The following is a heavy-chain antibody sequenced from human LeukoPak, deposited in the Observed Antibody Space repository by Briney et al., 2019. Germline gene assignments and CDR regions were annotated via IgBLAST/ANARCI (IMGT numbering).Heavy chain of an antibody. J-gene: IGHJ4*02. CDR3: ARDLRVYTNGWYYFDY. V-gene: IGHV4-61*02. Sequence: SETLSLTCTVSSGSLSRSSYYWSWIRQPAGKGLEWIGRIYTSGSTDYNPSLKSRVTISVDTSKNQFSLKLSSVTAADTAVYYCARDLRVYTNGWYYFDYWGQGTLVTVSS. CDR1: SGSLSRSSYY. D-gene: IGHD6-19*01. CDR2: IYTSGST.